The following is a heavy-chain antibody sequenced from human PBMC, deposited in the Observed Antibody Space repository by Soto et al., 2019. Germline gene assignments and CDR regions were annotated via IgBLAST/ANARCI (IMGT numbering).Heavy chain of an antibody. CDR1: GGSISSYY. CDR3: ARDRRGQWDFDY. Sequence: QVQLQESGPGLVKPSETLSLTCTVSGGSISSYYWSWIRQPPGKGLEWIGYIYYSGSTNYNPSLKSRVTISVDTSKNQFSLKLSSVTAADTAVYYCARDRRGQWDFDYWGQGTLVTVSS. V-gene: IGHV4-59*01. J-gene: IGHJ4*02. D-gene: IGHD2-8*01. CDR2: IYYSGST.